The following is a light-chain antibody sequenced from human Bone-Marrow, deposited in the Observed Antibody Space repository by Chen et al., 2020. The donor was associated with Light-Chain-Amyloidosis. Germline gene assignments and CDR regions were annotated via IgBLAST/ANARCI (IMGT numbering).Light chain of an antibody. J-gene: IGKJ2*01. V-gene: IGKV1-39*01. CDR3: QQSHSIPRT. Sequence: QMTQSPSSLSASVGDRVTITCRASQSISTYLNWYQYKPGKIPKLLIYSASTLQSGVPSRFSGSGSGTDFTLTISSLQAEDFAIYYCQQSHSIPRTFGQGTKLEMK. CDR2: SAS. CDR1: QSISTY.